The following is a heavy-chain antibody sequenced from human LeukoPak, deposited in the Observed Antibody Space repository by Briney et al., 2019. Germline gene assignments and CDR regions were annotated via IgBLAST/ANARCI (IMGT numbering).Heavy chain of an antibody. CDR3: ARVKYCSGGSCYSVTGGAFDI. V-gene: IGHV1-69*13. CDR2: IIPIFGTA. CDR1: GGIFSSYA. J-gene: IGHJ3*02. Sequence: SVKVSCKASGGIFSSYAISWVRHAPGQGLEWMGGIIPIFGTANYAQKFQGRVTITADESTSTAYMELSSLRSEDTAVYYCARVKYCSGGSCYSVTGGAFDIWGQGTMVTVSS. D-gene: IGHD2-15*01.